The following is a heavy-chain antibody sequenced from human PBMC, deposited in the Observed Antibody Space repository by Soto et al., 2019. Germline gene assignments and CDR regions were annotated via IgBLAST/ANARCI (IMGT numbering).Heavy chain of an antibody. CDR1: GFTFSYYG. V-gene: IGHV3-30*18. Sequence: GGSLRLSCAASGFTFSYYGMHWVRQAPGKGLEWLAVISYDGSKKFYADSVKGRFTISRDNSKNTLFLQVSSLRAEDTAVYYCAKDSSLLYYDESGYFPDHFDAWRQGSLVTVSS. CDR2: ISYDGSKK. D-gene: IGHD3-22*01. J-gene: IGHJ4*02. CDR3: AKDSSLLYYDESGYFPDHFDA.